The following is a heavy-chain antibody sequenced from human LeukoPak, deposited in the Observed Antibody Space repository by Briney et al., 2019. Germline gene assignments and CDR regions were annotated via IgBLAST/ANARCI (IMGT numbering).Heavy chain of an antibody. CDR2: ISGSNSYI. CDR3: ARALTTLTYEGY. D-gene: IGHD1-1*01. Sequence: TGGSLRLSCAASGFTFSGYAMSWARQAPGKGLEWVSSISGSNSYIFYADSVKGRFTVSRDNAKDSLYLQMNSLRAEDTAVYYCARALTTLTYEGYWGQGTLVTVSS. J-gene: IGHJ4*02. CDR1: GFTFSGYA. V-gene: IGHV3-21*01.